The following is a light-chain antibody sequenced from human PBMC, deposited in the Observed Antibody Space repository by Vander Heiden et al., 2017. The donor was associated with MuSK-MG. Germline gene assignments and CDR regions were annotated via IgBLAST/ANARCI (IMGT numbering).Light chain of an antibody. V-gene: IGKV1-39*01. Sequence: DINMTHSPSSLSASVGDRVTITCRASQSITSRLNWYQQRPGKAPKLLIYEASSLQSGVPSRFSGSGYGTDFTLTIASLQPEDFATYYCQQSYSTPITFGQGTQVEIK. CDR2: EAS. CDR3: QQSYSTPIT. J-gene: IGKJ5*01. CDR1: QSITSR.